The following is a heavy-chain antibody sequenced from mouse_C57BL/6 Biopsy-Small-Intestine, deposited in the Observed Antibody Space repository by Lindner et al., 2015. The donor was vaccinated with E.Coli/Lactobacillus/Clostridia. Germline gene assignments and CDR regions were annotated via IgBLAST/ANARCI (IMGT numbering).Heavy chain of an antibody. CDR1: GYSFTGCY. D-gene: IGHD3-1*01. V-gene: IGHV1-9*01. CDR3: ARRFGVPYVMDY. J-gene: IGHJ4*01. Sequence: VQLQESGPELVKPGTSVKISCMASGYSFTGCYMSWVKQSPEKSLEWIGEILPGSGSTNYNEKFKGKATFTADTSSNTAYMQFSSLTTEDSAIYYCARRFGVPYVMDYWGQGTSVTVSS. CDR2: ILPGSGST.